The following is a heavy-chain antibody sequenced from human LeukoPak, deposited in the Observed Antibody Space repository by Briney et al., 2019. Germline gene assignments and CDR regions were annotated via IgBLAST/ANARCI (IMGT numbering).Heavy chain of an antibody. D-gene: IGHD3-22*01. V-gene: IGHV3-23*01. Sequence: GGSLRLSSAASGFTFNNYGLIWVRQAPGKGLEWVAAISNDGGGTMYAAFVEGRFTISRDNSKNTLFLQMNSLRAEDTALYCCAKGSSGYFADLWGQGTLVTVSS. CDR3: AKGSSGYFADL. CDR2: ISNDGGGT. CDR1: GFTFNNYG. J-gene: IGHJ5*02.